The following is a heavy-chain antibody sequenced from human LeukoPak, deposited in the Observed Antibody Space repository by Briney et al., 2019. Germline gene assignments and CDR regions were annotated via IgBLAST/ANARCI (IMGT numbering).Heavy chain of an antibody. V-gene: IGHV4-59*12. J-gene: IGHJ4*02. CDR3: ARDPEDRLQPNFDY. CDR2: IYYSGST. D-gene: IGHD5-24*01. Sequence: PSETLSLTCTVSGGSISSYYWGWIRQPPGKGLEWIGYIYYSGSTNYNPSLKSRVTISVDTSKNQFSLKLSSVTAADTAVYYCARDPEDRLQPNFDYWGQGTLVTISS. CDR1: GGSISSYY.